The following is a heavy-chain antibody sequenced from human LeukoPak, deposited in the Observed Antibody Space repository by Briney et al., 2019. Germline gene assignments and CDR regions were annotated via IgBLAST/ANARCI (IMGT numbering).Heavy chain of an antibody. CDR2: ISAYNGNT. D-gene: IGHD6-19*01. CDR3: ASFVSPYSSGWWYFDY. V-gene: IGHV1-18*01. Sequence: VASVKVSCKASGYTFTSYGISWVRQAPGQGLEWMGWISAYNGNTNYAQKLQGRVAMTTDTSTSTAYMELRSLRSDDTAVYYCASFVSPYSSGWWYFDYWGQGTLVTVSS. J-gene: IGHJ4*02. CDR1: GYTFTSYG.